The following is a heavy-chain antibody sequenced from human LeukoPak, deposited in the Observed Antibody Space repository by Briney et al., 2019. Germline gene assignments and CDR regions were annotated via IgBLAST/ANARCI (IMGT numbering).Heavy chain of an antibody. V-gene: IGHV3-30*18. CDR2: ISYVGSNK. J-gene: IGHJ4*02. CDR3: AKDPREYQRGIKYYFDH. Sequence: GGSLRLSCAASGFTFSSYGMHWVRQAPGKGLEWVAVISYVGSNKYYADSVKGRFTISRDNSKNTLYLQMNSLRAEDTAVYYCAKDPREYQRGIKYYFDHWSQGTLVTVSS. D-gene: IGHD2-2*01. CDR1: GFTFSSYG.